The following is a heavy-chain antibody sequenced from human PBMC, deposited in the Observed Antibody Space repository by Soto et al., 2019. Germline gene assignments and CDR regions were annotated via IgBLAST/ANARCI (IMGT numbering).Heavy chain of an antibody. Sequence: PGGSLRLSCAASGFTFSSYAMSWVRQAPGKGLEWVSAISGSGGSTYYADSVKGRFTISRDNSKNTLYLQMNSLRTEDTALYYCAGSSGYYDRFAYWGQGTLVTVSS. CDR3: AGSSGYYDRFAY. D-gene: IGHD3-22*01. J-gene: IGHJ4*02. CDR2: ISGSGGST. V-gene: IGHV3-23*01. CDR1: GFTFSSYA.